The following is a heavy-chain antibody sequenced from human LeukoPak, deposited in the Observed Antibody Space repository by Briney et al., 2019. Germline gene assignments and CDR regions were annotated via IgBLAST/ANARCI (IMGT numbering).Heavy chain of an antibody. CDR3: ARTYIAVAVAFDI. Sequence: PSETLSLTCAVYGGSFSGYYWSWIRQPPGKGLEWIGEINHSGSTNYNPSLKSRVTISVDTSKNQFSLKLSSVTAADTAVYYCARTYIAVAVAFDIWGQGTMVTVSS. CDR2: INHSGST. J-gene: IGHJ3*02. CDR1: GGSFSGYY. V-gene: IGHV4-34*01. D-gene: IGHD6-19*01.